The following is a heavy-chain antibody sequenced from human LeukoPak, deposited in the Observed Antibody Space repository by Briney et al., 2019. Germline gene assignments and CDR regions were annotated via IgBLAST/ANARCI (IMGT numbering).Heavy chain of an antibody. Sequence: SETLSLTCAVYGGSFSGYYWSWIRQPPGKGLEWIGEINHSGSTNYNPSLKSRVTISVDTSKNQFSLKLSSVTAADTAVYYCARHGLYYGSGRIDYWGQGTLVTVSS. D-gene: IGHD3-10*01. CDR1: GGSFSGYY. J-gene: IGHJ4*02. V-gene: IGHV4-34*01. CDR2: INHSGST. CDR3: ARHGLYYGSGRIDY.